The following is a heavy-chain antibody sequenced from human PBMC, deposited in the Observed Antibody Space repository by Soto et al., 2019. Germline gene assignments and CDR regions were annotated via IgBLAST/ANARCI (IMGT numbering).Heavy chain of an antibody. V-gene: IGHV3-23*01. CDR2: ISGSGGST. J-gene: IGHJ4*02. CDR3: AKDHCTNGVCYRARDFDY. D-gene: IGHD2-8*01. CDR1: GFTFSSYA. Sequence: GGSLRLSCAASGFTFSSYAMSWVRQAPGKGLEWVSAISGSGGSTYYADSVKGRFTISRVNSKNTLYLQMNSLRAEDTAVYYCAKDHCTNGVCYRARDFDYWGQGTLVTVSS.